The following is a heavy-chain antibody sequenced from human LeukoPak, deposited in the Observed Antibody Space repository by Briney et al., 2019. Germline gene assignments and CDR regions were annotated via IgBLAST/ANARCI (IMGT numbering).Heavy chain of an antibody. Sequence: PGGSLRLSCAASGFTFSSYSMNWVRQAPGKGLEWVSSISSSSSYIYYADSVKGRFTISRDNAKNSLYLQMNSLRAEDTAVYYCARDKSGLHGLRYFDWLPAYMDVWGKGTTVTVSS. V-gene: IGHV3-21*01. D-gene: IGHD3-9*01. CDR2: ISSSSSYI. CDR1: GFTFSSYS. CDR3: ARDKSGLHGLRYFDWLPAYMDV. J-gene: IGHJ6*03.